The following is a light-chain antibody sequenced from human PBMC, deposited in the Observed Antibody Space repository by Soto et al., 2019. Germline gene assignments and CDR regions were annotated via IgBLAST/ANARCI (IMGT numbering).Light chain of an antibody. CDR2: EVT. CDR1: SSDIGSFDY. Sequence: QSALTQPASVSGSPGQSITISCSGTSSDIGSFDYVSWFQQHPGKAPKLLIYEVTHRPSGVSYRFSGSKSGNTASLTITGVQPEDEADYYCSSFTHTFTLVFGGGTKVIVL. V-gene: IGLV2-14*01. CDR3: SSFTHTFTLV. J-gene: IGLJ1*01.